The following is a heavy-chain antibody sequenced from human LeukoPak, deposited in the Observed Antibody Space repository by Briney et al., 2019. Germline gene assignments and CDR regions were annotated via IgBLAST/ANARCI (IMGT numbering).Heavy chain of an antibody. CDR3: ARSPSGYHNKGPSEY. J-gene: IGHJ4*02. CDR2: ISSSSSTI. V-gene: IGHV3-48*01. D-gene: IGHD3-3*01. Sequence: GGSLRLSCAASGFTFSSYEMNWVRQAPGKGLEWVSYISSSSSTIYYADSVKGRFTISRDNAKNSLYLQMNSLGADDTALYHCARSPSGYHNKGPSEYWGQGNLVTVSS. CDR1: GFTFSSYE.